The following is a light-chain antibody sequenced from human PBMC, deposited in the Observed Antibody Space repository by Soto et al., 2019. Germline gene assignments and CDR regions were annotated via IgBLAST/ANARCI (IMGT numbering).Light chain of an antibody. Sequence: DIQLTQSPSSLSASVGDEVTITCRASHTIMTYLNWYQLKPGKAPKLLIYKASSLQSGVPSRFSGSGSGTEFTLTISSLQPDDFATYYCQQYNSYSWTFGQGTKVDIK. CDR3: QQYNSYSWT. CDR1: HTIMTY. V-gene: IGKV1-5*03. J-gene: IGKJ1*01. CDR2: KAS.